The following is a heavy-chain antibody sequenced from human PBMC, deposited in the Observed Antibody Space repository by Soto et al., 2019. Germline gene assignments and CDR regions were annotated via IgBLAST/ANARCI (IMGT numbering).Heavy chain of an antibody. V-gene: IGHV3-15*01. D-gene: IGHD2-2*02. CDR3: TTSRRRSEIPQAY. CDR1: GFTFSNAW. J-gene: IGHJ4*02. Sequence: GGSLRLSCAASGFTFSNAWMSWVRQAPGKGLEWVGRIKSKTDGGTTDYAAPVKGRFTISRDDSKNTLYLQMNSLKTEDTAVYYCTTSRRRSEIPQAYWGQGTLVTVSS. CDR2: IKSKTDGGTT.